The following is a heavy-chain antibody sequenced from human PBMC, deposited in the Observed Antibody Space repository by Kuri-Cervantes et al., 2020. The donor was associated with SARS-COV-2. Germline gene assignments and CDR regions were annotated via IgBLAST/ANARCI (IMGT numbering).Heavy chain of an antibody. D-gene: IGHD3-22*01. CDR3: ARLFESVNYYYGMDV. J-gene: IGHJ6*02. CDR1: GGSISSYY. Sequence: SETLSLTCTVSGGSISSYYWSWIRQSPGKGLEWIGYIYYRGGTNYNPSLKSRVTLSVDTSKKQFSLKLSSVTAADTAVYYCARLFESVNYYYGMDVWGQGTTVTVSS. V-gene: IGHV4-59*12. CDR2: IYYRGGT.